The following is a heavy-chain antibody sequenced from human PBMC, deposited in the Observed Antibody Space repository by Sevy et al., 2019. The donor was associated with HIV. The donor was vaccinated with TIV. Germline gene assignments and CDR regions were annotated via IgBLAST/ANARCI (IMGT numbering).Heavy chain of an antibody. CDR1: GGSITSLY. D-gene: IGHD6-25*01. J-gene: IGHJ4*02. CDR3: AGENAWGSGYS. V-gene: IGHV4-59*08. Sequence: SETLSLTCTVSGGSITSLYWNWIRQPPGKGLEWIANIYYNGHINYNPSLKSRVTLSLDTSKNQFSLRLSSVTAADTAMYYWAGENAWGSGYSWGQGTLVTVSS. CDR2: IYYNGHI.